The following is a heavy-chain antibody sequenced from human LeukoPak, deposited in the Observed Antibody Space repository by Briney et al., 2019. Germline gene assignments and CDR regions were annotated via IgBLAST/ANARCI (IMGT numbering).Heavy chain of an antibody. D-gene: IGHD3-9*01. Sequence: SETLSLTCAVYGGTFSGYYWSWIRQPPGKGLEWIGEINHSGSTNYNPSLKSRVTISGDTSKNQFSLKLSSVTAADTAVYYCARALRYFDWSWASWGQGTLVTVSS. CDR1: GGTFSGYY. CDR2: INHSGST. V-gene: IGHV4-34*01. CDR3: ARALRYFDWSWAS. J-gene: IGHJ4*02.